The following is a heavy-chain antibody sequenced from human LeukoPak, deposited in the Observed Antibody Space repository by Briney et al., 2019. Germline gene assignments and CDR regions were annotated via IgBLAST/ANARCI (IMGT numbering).Heavy chain of an antibody. J-gene: IGHJ4*02. CDR3: ARHRTPQGGAYYFDY. V-gene: IGHV4-59*08. CDR2: IYYSVNT. D-gene: IGHD1-26*01. CDR1: GVSINIYY. Sequence: SETLSLTCTVSGVSINIYYWSWVRQPPGKGMEWLGNIYYSVNTNHAASLKSRVTIPVPTSKNQFSLTLGSVTAADTAVYYCARHRTPQGGAYYFDYWGQGTLVTVSS.